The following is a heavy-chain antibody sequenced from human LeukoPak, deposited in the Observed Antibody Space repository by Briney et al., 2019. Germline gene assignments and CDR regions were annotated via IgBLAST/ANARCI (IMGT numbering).Heavy chain of an antibody. J-gene: IGHJ6*02. CDR3: ARDLADIVVVAAAPGGMDV. D-gene: IGHD2-2*01. CDR2: INPNSGGT. CDR1: GYTFTGYY. Sequence: ASVKVSCKASGYTFTGYYMHWVRQAPGQGLEWMGWINPNSGGTNYAQKFQGWVTMTRDTSISTAYMELSRLRSDDTAVYYCARDLADIVVVAAAPGGMDVWGQGTTVTVSS. V-gene: IGHV1-2*04.